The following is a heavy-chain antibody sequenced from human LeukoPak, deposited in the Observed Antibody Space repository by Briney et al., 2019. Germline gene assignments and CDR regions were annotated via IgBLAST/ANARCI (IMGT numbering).Heavy chain of an antibody. J-gene: IGHJ3*01. CDR2: IYYSGTT. CDR1: GDSISSYY. V-gene: IGHV4-59*08. Sequence: SETLSLTCTVSGDSISSYYWTWIRQPPGKGLEWIGYIYYSGTTNYSPSLNSRVTISLDTSKSQFSLRLSSVTAADTAVYYCARLRSGSSGAFDFWGQGTVVTVSS. CDR3: ARLRSGSSGAFDF. D-gene: IGHD6-25*01.